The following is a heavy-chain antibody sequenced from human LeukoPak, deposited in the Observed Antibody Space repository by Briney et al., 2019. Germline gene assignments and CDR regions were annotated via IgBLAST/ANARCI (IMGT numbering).Heavy chain of an antibody. Sequence: SETLSLTCTVSGGSISGYYWSWIRQPAGMGLEWIGRISTIGGTHYSPSLKSRITMSVDTSSNQSTLNLSSVAAADTAVYYCAREGQQRPLDYWGRGTLVTVSS. V-gene: IGHV4-4*07. CDR3: AREGQQRPLDY. J-gene: IGHJ4*01. D-gene: IGHD6-25*01. CDR1: GGSISGYY. CDR2: ISTIGGT.